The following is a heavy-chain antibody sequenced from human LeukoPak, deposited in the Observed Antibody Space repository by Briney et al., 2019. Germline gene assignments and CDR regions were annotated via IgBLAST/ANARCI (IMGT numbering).Heavy chain of an antibody. V-gene: IGHV3-7*01. CDR1: GFTFSSYG. CDR3: ARPRGCGSARCNNFDY. CDR2: MDEYGSDI. Sequence: QSGGSLRLSCAASGFTFSSYGMHWVRQAPGKGLEWVAIMDEYGSDIFYVESVKGRFIISRANARNSLYLQMNNLRAEDTAVYYCARPRGCGSARCNNFDYWGQGTLVTVSS. D-gene: IGHD2-15*01. J-gene: IGHJ4*02.